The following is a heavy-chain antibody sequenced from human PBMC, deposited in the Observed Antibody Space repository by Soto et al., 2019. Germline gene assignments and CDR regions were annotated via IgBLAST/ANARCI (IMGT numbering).Heavy chain of an antibody. Sequence: ASVKVPCKASGYTFTGYYIHWVRQAPGQGLEWMGGINPNSGASNYAQKFQGRVTMTRDTSISTAYMELSRLRSDDTAVYYCARYCSSTSCQFDPWGQGTLVTVSS. V-gene: IGHV1-2*02. CDR2: INPNSGAS. D-gene: IGHD2-2*01. J-gene: IGHJ5*02. CDR3: ARYCSSTSCQFDP. CDR1: GYTFTGYY.